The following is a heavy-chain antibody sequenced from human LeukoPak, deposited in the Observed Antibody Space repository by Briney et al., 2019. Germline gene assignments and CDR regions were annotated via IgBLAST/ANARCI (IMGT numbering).Heavy chain of an antibody. CDR3: ARSEYYDILTGLDY. Sequence: GGSLRLSCAASGFTFSSYAMHWVRQAPGKGLEWVAVISYDGSNKYYADSVEGRFTISRDNSKNTLYLQMNSLRAEDTAVYYCARSEYYDILTGLDYWGQGTLVTVSS. J-gene: IGHJ4*02. CDR2: ISYDGSNK. CDR1: GFTFSSYA. V-gene: IGHV3-30-3*01. D-gene: IGHD3-9*01.